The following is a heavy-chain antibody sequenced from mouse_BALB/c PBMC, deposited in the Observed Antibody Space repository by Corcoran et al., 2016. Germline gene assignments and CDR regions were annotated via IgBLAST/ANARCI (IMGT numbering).Heavy chain of an antibody. V-gene: IGHV9-3-1*01. CDR1: GYTLTHYG. J-gene: IGHJ4*01. CDR3: AREPYAMDY. CDR2: INPYTGEP. D-gene: IGHD6-1*01. Sequence: QIKLVQSGPELTKPGETVKISCKASGYTLTHYGMNWVKQAPGKGLKWMGWINPYTGEPTYADDFKGRFAFSLETSASTAYLQINNLKNEDTATYFCAREPYAMDYWGQGTSVTVSS.